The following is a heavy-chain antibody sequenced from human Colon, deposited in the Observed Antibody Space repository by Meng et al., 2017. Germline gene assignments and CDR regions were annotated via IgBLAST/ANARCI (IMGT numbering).Heavy chain of an antibody. Sequence: SCVVSGLTFRRYAMHWVRQAPGKGLEWVAVIAYDGGHKDYADSVKGRFTISRDNSLNTLYLQMNSLRAEDTAVYYCARDYNDGSGRFDYWGQGTLVTVSS. J-gene: IGHJ4*02. D-gene: IGHD3-22*01. CDR2: IAYDGGHK. CDR3: ARDYNDGSGRFDY. V-gene: IGHV3-30*01. CDR1: GLTFRRYA.